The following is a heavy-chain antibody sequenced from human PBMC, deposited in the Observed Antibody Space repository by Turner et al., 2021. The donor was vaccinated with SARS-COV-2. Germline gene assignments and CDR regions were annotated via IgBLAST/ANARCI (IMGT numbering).Heavy chain of an antibody. Sequence: QLQLQESGPRLVKPSETLSLTCAVSRGHINNNLYSWGWIRQPPGKGLEWIGSVFHTGSTYYKSSLKRRVAISIDQSKNHFSLRLNSVTAADTAVYYCARHEVNSYDASGYYTSPWGQGILVTVSS. V-gene: IGHV4-39*01. CDR3: ARHEVNSYDASGYYTSP. CDR1: RGHINNNLYS. J-gene: IGHJ5*02. D-gene: IGHD3-22*01. CDR2: VFHTGST.